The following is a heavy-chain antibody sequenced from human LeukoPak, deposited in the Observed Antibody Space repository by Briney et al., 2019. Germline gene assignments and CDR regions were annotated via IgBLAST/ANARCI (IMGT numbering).Heavy chain of an antibody. Sequence: GASVKVSCKASGYTFTGYYMHWVRQAPGQGLEWMGRINPNSGGTNYAEKFQGRVTMTRDTSISTAYMELSRLRSDDTAVYYCAREGESGYDFYYYYYYMDVWGKGTTVTVSS. CDR3: AREGESGYDFYYYYYYMDV. CDR1: GYTFTGYY. CDR2: INPNSGGT. D-gene: IGHD5-12*01. J-gene: IGHJ6*03. V-gene: IGHV1-2*06.